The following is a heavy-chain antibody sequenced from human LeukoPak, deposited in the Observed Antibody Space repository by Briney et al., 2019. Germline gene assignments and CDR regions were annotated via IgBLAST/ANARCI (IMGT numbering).Heavy chain of an antibody. Sequence: PGGSLRLSCAASGFTFSSYGMSWIRQPPGKGLEWIGSIYYSGSTYYNPSLKSRVTISVDTSKNQFSLKLSSVTAADTAVYYCGGGIAVAGLVWGQGTMVTVSS. CDR1: GFTFSSYG. CDR2: IYYSGST. J-gene: IGHJ3*01. CDR3: GGGIAVAGLV. V-gene: IGHV4-39*01. D-gene: IGHD6-19*01.